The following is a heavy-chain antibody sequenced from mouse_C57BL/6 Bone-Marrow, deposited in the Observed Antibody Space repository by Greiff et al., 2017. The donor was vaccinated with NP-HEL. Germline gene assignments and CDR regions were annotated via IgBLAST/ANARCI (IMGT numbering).Heavy chain of an antibody. CDR3: TGYGGAY. J-gene: IGHJ3*01. V-gene: IGHV1-5*01. CDR1: GYTFTSYW. Sequence: DVQLQESGTVLARPGASVKMSCKTSGYTFTSYWMHWVKQRPGQGLEWIGAIYPGNSNTSYNQKFKGKAKLTAVTSASTAYMELSSLTNGESAVYYCTGYGGAYGGQGTLVTVTA. D-gene: IGHD2-2*01. CDR2: IYPGNSNT.